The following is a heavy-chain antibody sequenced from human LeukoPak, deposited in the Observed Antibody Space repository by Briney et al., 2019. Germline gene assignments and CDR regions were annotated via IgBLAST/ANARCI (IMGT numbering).Heavy chain of an antibody. J-gene: IGHJ4*02. V-gene: IGHV4-38-2*02. D-gene: IGHD3-10*02. CDR3: ARRGSMSGWSFDY. CDR2: IFHIGNT. Sequence: PGETLSLPCTLSGHPIGPGLVLGSLRPTPGAGVEWLGNIFHIGNTYYNPALNGRVTISPNTSRNQSSLTLTSETAADTAVYCCARRGSMSGWSFDYWGLGTLVTVSS. CDR1: GHPIGPGLV.